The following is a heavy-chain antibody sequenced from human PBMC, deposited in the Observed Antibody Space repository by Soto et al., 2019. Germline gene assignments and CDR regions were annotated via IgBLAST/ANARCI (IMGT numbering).Heavy chain of an antibody. D-gene: IGHD6-19*01. Sequence: QVQLVQSGAEVKKPGASVKVSCKASGYTFTSYGISWVRQAPGQGLEWMGWISAYNANTNYAQKFQGRVTMTTDTSTSTAYMELRSLRSDDTAVYYCAICILGIAVAGDDYWGQGTLVTVSS. J-gene: IGHJ4*02. CDR2: ISAYNANT. CDR3: AICILGIAVAGDDY. V-gene: IGHV1-18*01. CDR1: GYTFTSYG.